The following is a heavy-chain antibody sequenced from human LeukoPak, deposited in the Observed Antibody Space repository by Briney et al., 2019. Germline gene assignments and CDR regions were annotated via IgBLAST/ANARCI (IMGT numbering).Heavy chain of an antibody. CDR2: IKEDGSES. CDR1: EFIFSTYW. J-gene: IGHJ6*02. D-gene: IGHD3-10*01. CDR3: AKAGLLWFGESWMDV. V-gene: IGHV3-7*01. Sequence: GGSLRLSCAASEFIFSTYWMSWVRQAPGKGLEWVANIKEDGSESHYVDSVKGRFTISRDNAKNSLYLQMNSLRAEDTAMYFCAKAGLLWFGESWMDVWGQGTTVTVSS.